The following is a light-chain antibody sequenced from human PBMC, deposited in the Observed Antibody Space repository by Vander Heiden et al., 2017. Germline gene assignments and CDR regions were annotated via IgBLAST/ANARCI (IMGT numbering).Light chain of an antibody. Sequence: FMLTQPHSMSESPGKTVTISCTAYGGSIAGNYVQWFQQRPGGAPTTVIYEDNRRPSGVPDRFSGSIDRSSNSASLTISGLETEDEADYYCQSYDSSDQGVFGGGTKLTVL. CDR1: GGSIAGNY. CDR3: QSYDSSDQGV. V-gene: IGLV6-57*02. J-gene: IGLJ2*01. CDR2: EDN.